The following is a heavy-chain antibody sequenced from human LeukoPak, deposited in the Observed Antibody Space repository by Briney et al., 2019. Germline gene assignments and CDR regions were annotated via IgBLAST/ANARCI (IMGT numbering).Heavy chain of an antibody. V-gene: IGHV3-30-3*01. Sequence: GRSLRLSCAASGFTFSSYAMHWVRQAPGKGLEWVAVISYDGSNKYYADSVKGRFTISRDNSKNTLYLQMNSLRAEDTAVYYCARPHYYDSSGYFDYWGQGTLVTVSS. CDR1: GFTFSSYA. D-gene: IGHD3-22*01. CDR2: ISYDGSNK. CDR3: ARPHYYDSSGYFDY. J-gene: IGHJ4*02.